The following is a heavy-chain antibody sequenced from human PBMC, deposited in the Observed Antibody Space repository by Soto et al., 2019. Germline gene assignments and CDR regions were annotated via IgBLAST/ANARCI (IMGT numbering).Heavy chain of an antibody. V-gene: IGHV6-1*01. J-gene: IGHJ5*02. CDR2: TYYRSKWYN. Sequence: SQTLSLTCSISGDSVSCNIAAWNWIRQSPSRGLEWLGRTYYRSKWYNDYAVSVKSRITINPDTSKNQFSLQLNSVTPEDTAVYYCARDYSSDENWFDPWGQGTLVTVSS. CDR3: ARDYSSDENWFDP. CDR1: GDSVSCNIAA. D-gene: IGHD6-19*01.